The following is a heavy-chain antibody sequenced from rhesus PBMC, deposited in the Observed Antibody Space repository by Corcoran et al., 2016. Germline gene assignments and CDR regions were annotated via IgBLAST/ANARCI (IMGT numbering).Heavy chain of an antibody. Sequence: EVQLVESGGGLAKPGGSLRLSCAASGFTFSSYWMNWVRQTPGKGLEWISAINSGGGNTHDADSVKSRFTSSRDNSKNTHALQMNSLGAEDTAVDYCARAVDGGDYYGYLDYWGQEVRVTVSS. J-gene: IGHJ4*01. CDR1: GFTFSSYW. CDR3: ARAVDGGDYYGYLDY. D-gene: IGHD3-34*01. V-gene: IGHV3S42*01. CDR2: INSGGGNT.